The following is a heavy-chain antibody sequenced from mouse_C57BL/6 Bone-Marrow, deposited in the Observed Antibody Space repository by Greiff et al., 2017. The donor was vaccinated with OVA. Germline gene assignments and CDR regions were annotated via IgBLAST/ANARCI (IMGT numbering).Heavy chain of an antibody. D-gene: IGHD2-5*01. Sequence: LVESGAELVKPGASVKISCKASGYAFSSYWMNWVKQRPGKGLEWIGQIYPGDGDTNYNGKFKGKATLTADKSSSTAYMQLSSLTSEDSAVYFCARSRSNCHWYFDVWGTGTTVTVPS. V-gene: IGHV1-80*01. CDR2: IYPGDGDT. CDR3: ARSRSNCHWYFDV. J-gene: IGHJ1*03. CDR1: GYAFSSYW.